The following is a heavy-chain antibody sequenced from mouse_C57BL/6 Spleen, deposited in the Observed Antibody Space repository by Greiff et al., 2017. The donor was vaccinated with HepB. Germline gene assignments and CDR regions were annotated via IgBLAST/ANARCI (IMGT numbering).Heavy chain of an antibody. V-gene: IGHV5-17*01. CDR3: ARRADDDWYFDV. CDR1: GFTFSDYG. CDR2: ISSGSSTI. J-gene: IGHJ1*03. D-gene: IGHD2-12*01. Sequence: DVKLVESGGGLVKPGGSLKLSCAASGFTFSDYGMHWVRQAPEKGLEWVAYISSGSSTIYYADTVKGRFTISRDNAKNTLFLQMTSLRSEDTAMYYCARRADDDWYFDVWGTGTTVTVSS.